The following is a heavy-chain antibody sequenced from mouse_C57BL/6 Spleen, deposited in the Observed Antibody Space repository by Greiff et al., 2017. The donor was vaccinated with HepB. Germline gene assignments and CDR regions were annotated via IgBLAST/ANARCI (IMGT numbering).Heavy chain of an antibody. Sequence: VQLQQSGAELVKPGASVKLSCKASGYTFTEYTIHWVKQRSGQGLEWIGWFYPGSGSIKYNEKFKDKATLTADKSSSTVYMELSRLTSEDSAVYFCARHEETDYYGSRGWYFDVWGTGTTVTVSS. J-gene: IGHJ1*03. CDR1: GYTFTEYT. D-gene: IGHD1-1*01. CDR2: FYPGSGSI. V-gene: IGHV1-62-2*01. CDR3: ARHEETDYYGSRGWYFDV.